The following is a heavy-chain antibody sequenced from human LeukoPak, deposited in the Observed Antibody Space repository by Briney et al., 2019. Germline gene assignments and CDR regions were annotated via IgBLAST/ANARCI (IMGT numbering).Heavy chain of an antibody. CDR3: TTNPRYCSSTSCYTEEYFQH. D-gene: IGHD2-2*02. CDR1: GFTFSNAW. J-gene: IGHJ1*01. V-gene: IGHV3-15*01. CDR2: IKSKTDGGTT. Sequence: GGSLRLSCAASGFTFSNAWMSWVRQAPGKGLEWVGRIKSKTDGGTTDYAAPVKGRFTISRDDSKNTLYPQMNSLKTEDTAVYYCTTNPRYCSSTSCYTEEYFQHWGQGTLVTVSS.